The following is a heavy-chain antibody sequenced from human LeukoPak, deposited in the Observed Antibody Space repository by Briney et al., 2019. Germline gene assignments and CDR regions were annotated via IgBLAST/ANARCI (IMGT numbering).Heavy chain of an antibody. J-gene: IGHJ4*02. CDR1: GFTFSSYA. D-gene: IGHD6-19*01. CDR3: ASGRQWLADY. Sequence: GGSLRLSCAASGFTFSSYAMHWVRQAPGKGLEWVAVISYDGRNKDYADSVTGRFTISRDNSKNTLYLQMNSLRAEDTAVYSCASGRQWLADYWGQGTLVTVSS. V-gene: IGHV3-30*04. CDR2: ISYDGRNK.